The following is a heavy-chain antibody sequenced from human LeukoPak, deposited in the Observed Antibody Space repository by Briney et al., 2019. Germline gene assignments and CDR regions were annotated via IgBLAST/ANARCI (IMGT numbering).Heavy chain of an antibody. CDR3: ARGPQGLYSSGWKQFDY. CDR1: GYTFTSYG. J-gene: IGHJ4*02. V-gene: IGHV1-69*13. CDR2: IIPVFGTA. D-gene: IGHD6-19*01. Sequence: SVKVSCKASGYTFTSYGISWVRQAPGQGLEWMGGIIPVFGTANYAQKFQGRVTITADESTSTAYMELSSLRSEDTAVYYCARGPQGLYSSGWKQFDYWGQGTLVTVSS.